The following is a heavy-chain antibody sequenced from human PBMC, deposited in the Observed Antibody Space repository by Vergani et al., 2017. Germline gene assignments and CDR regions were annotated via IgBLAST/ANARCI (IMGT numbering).Heavy chain of an antibody. J-gene: IGHJ2*01. V-gene: IGHV1-69*04. CDR1: GGTFSSYA. CDR2: IIPILGIA. Sequence: QVQLVQSGAEVKKPGSSVKVSCKASGGTFSSYAISWVRQAPGQGLEWMGRIIPILGIANYAQKFQGRVTITADKSTSTAYMELSSLRSEDTAVYYCERERMSIAARAVDKYFDLWGRGTLVTVSS. CDR3: ERERMSIAARAVDKYFDL. D-gene: IGHD6-6*01.